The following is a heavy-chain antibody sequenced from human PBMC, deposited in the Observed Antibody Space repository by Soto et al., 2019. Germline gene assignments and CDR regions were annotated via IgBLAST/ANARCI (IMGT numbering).Heavy chain of an antibody. CDR1: GFTFSSYA. V-gene: IGHV3-23*01. CDR2: ISGSGGST. CDR3: AKDLYPSSVAAAPLQGH. Sequence: PGGSLSLSCAASGFTFSSYAMSWVRQAPGKGLEWVSAISGSGGSTYYADSVKGRFTISRDNSKNTLYLQMNSLRAEDTAVYYCAKDLYPSSVAAAPLQGHWGQGTLVTVSS. J-gene: IGHJ4*02. D-gene: IGHD2-15*01.